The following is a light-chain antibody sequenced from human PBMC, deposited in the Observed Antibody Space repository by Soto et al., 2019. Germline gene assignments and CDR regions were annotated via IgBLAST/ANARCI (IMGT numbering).Light chain of an antibody. CDR2: EVS. Sequence: QSALTQPASVSGSPGQSITISCTGTSSDVGFYNFVSWYQQYPGKAPKLMISEVSNRPSGVSNRFSASKSVNTASLTISGLQAEDEADYYCSSYTTSTTLVFGGGTKVTVL. CDR1: SSDVGFYNF. V-gene: IGLV2-14*01. J-gene: IGLJ2*01. CDR3: SSYTTSTTLV.